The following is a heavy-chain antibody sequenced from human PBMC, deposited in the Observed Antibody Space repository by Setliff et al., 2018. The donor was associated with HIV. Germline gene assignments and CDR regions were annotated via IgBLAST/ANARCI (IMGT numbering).Heavy chain of an antibody. D-gene: IGHD3-10*01. J-gene: IGHJ6*02. V-gene: IGHV4-31*03. CDR1: GGSISSSGNY. CDR3: ARDLSPYGSGDPYYYYGMDV. CDR2: IYHTGTT. Sequence: SETLSLTCTVSGGSISSSGNYWTWIRQRPGKGLEWIGYIYHTGTTYYHPSLKSRVLISVDTSNNQFSLRLSSVTAADTAVYYCARDLSPYGSGDPYYYYGMDVWGQGATVTVSS.